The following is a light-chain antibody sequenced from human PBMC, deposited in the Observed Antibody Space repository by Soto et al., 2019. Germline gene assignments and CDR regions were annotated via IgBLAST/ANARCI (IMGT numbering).Light chain of an antibody. Sequence: QSVLTQSPSASASLGASVKLTCTLSSGHSSYAIAWHQQQPEKGPRYLMKLNSDGSHSKGDGIPDRFSGSSSGAERYLTISSLQSEGEADYYCQTWGTGLGVFGGGTKVTVL. CDR3: QTWGTGLGV. V-gene: IGLV4-69*01. CDR2: LNSDGSH. CDR1: SGHSSYA. J-gene: IGLJ3*02.